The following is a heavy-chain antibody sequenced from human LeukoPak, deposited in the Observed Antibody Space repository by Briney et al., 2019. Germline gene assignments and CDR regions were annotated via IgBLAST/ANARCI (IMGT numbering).Heavy chain of an antibody. V-gene: IGHV4-34*01. CDR3: ARVRIGNGYFDY. Sequence: PSETLSLTCAVYGGSFSGYYWSWIRQPPGKGLEWIGDINHSGSTNYNPSLKSRVTISVDTSKNQFSLKLSSVTAADTAVYYCARVRIGNGYFDYWGQGTLVTVSS. J-gene: IGHJ4*02. CDR1: GGSFSGYY. D-gene: IGHD2-15*01. CDR2: INHSGST.